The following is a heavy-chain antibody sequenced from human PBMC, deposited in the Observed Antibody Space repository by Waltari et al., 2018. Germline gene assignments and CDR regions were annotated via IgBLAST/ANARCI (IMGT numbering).Heavy chain of an antibody. J-gene: IGHJ4*02. CDR3: AREGGHDFWSGYYPYYFDY. CDR2: IYYSGST. CDR1: GGSISSYY. D-gene: IGHD3-3*01. V-gene: IGHV4-59*01. Sequence: QVQLQESGPGLVKPSETLSLTCTVSGGSISSYYWSWIRHPPGQGLEWIGYIYYSGSTNYNPSLKSRVTISVDTSKNQFSLKLSSVTAADTAVYYCAREGGHDFWSGYYPYYFDYWGQGTLVTVSS.